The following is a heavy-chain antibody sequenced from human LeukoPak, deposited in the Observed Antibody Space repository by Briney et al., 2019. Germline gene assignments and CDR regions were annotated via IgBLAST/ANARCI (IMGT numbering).Heavy chain of an antibody. CDR2: ISWNSGSI. J-gene: IGHJ4*02. D-gene: IGHD3-16*02. CDR3: AKSMYDYVWGSYRPVDY. V-gene: IGHV3-9*01. CDR1: GFTFDDYA. Sequence: PGGSLRLSCAASGFTFDDYAMHWVRHAPGKGLEWVSGISWNSGSIVYADSVKGRFTISRDNAKNSLYLQMNSLRAEDTALYYCAKSMYDYVWGSYRPVDYWGQGTLVTVSS.